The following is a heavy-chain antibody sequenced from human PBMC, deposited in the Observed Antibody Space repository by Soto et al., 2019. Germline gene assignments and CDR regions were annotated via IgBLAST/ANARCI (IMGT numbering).Heavy chain of an antibody. Sequence: SETLSLTCAVSGGSISSGGYSWSWIRQPPGKGLEWIGYIYHSGSTYYNPSLKSRVTISVDRSKNQFSLKLSSVTAADTAVYYCASRGSYYNVGSTSYFDYWGQGTLVTVSS. J-gene: IGHJ4*02. V-gene: IGHV4-30-2*01. D-gene: IGHD3-10*01. CDR3: ASRGSYYNVGSTSYFDY. CDR1: GGSISSGGYS. CDR2: IYHSGST.